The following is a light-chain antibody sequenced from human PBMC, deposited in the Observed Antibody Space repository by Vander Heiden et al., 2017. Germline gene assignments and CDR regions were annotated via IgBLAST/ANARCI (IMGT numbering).Light chain of an antibody. CDR1: QSISNY. CDR2: GAS. CDR3: QQSDSSPHT. Sequence: DIQMTQSPSSLSASVGDRVTITCRASQSISNYLNWCQQKPGKAPKLLIYGASSLQSGVPSRFSGSGSGTDFTLTISSLQPEDFATYYCQQSDSSPHTFGQGTKMEIK. J-gene: IGKJ2*01. V-gene: IGKV1-39*01.